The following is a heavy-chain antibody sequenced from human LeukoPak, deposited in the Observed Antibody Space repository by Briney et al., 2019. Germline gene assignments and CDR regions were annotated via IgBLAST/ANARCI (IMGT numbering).Heavy chain of an antibody. CDR3: ARRPVGYSSGSPDY. J-gene: IGHJ4*02. Sequence: PSETLSLTCTVSGGSISSGSYYWSWIRQPAGKGLEWIGRIYTSGSTNYNPSLKSRVTISVDTSKNQFSLKLSSVTAADTAVYYCARRPVGYSSGSPDYWGQGTLVTVSS. D-gene: IGHD6-19*01. CDR2: IYTSGST. V-gene: IGHV4-61*02. CDR1: GGSISSGSYY.